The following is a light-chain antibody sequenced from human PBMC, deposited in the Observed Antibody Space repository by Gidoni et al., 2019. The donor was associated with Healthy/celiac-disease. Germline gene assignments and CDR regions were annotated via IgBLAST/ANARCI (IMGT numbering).Light chain of an antibody. Sequence: LVLKQSPGTLSLSPGERTTLSCRASQSVNSSYLAWYQQKPGQAPRLLIYGASSTATGIPDRFSGSGSGTDFTLTISRLEPEDFAVYYCQQYGSSPPITFGQGTRLEIK. CDR2: GAS. CDR1: QSVNSSY. J-gene: IGKJ5*01. CDR3: QQYGSSPPIT. V-gene: IGKV3-20*01.